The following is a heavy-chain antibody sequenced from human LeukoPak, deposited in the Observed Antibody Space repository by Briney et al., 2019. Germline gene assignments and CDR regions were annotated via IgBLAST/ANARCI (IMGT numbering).Heavy chain of an antibody. Sequence: SVKVSCKASGGTFTSYAISWVRQAPGQGLEWMGGIIPIFGTANYAQKFQGRVTMTADNSTSTAYMELSSLRSEDTAVYYCARMGVGWLRYNYFDYWGQGTLVTVSS. J-gene: IGHJ4*02. D-gene: IGHD5-12*01. CDR3: ARMGVGWLRYNYFDY. V-gene: IGHV1-69*06. CDR2: IIPIFGTA. CDR1: GGTFTSYA.